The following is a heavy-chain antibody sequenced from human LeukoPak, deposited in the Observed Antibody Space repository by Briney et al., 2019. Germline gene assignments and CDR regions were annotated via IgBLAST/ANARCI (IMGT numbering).Heavy chain of an antibody. Sequence: PGGSLRLSCAASGFTFSIYWMSWVRQAPGKGLEWVASLKQDGSEKYYVDSVKGRFTISRDNAKTSLYLQMNSLRAEDTAVYYCARQIGWRDAFDIWGQGTVVIVSS. CDR1: GFTFSIYW. CDR2: LKQDGSEK. J-gene: IGHJ3*02. CDR3: ARQIGWRDAFDI. D-gene: IGHD6-19*01. V-gene: IGHV3-7*01.